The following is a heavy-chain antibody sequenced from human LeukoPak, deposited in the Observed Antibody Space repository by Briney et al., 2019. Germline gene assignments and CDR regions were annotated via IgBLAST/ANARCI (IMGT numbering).Heavy chain of an antibody. CDR3: AREVAYYDFWSGYYGYYFDY. J-gene: IGHJ4*02. V-gene: IGHV4-59*01. Sequence: SETLSLTCTVSGGSISSYYWSWIRQPPGKGLEWSGYIYYSGSTNYNPSLKSRVTISVDTSKNQFSLKLSSVTAADTAVYYCAREVAYYDFWSGYYGYYFDYWGQGTLVTVSS. D-gene: IGHD3-3*01. CDR1: GGSISSYY. CDR2: IYYSGST.